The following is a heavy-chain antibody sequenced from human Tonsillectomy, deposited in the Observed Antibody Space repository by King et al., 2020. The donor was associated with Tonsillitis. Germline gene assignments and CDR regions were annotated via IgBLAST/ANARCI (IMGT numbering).Heavy chain of an antibody. Sequence: QLQLQESGPGLVKPSETLSLTCTVSGDSIRSSGYSWGWIRQPPGKGLEWIGTIYSSGSTYYNPSLKSRVTISGETSKKQFSLRLRSVTAADTAVYNCARQLPTTYYLDKGGEGTVDTVSS. J-gene: IGHJ4*02. CDR3: ARQLPTTYYLDK. D-gene: IGHD1-14*01. CDR2: IYSSGST. CDR1: GDSIRSSGYS. V-gene: IGHV4-39*01.